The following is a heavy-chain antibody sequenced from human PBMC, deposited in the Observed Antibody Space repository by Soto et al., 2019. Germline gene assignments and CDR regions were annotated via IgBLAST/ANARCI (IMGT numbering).Heavy chain of an antibody. J-gene: IGHJ5*02. CDR2: IYSGCRT. V-gene: IGHV3-66*01. D-gene: IGHD2-15*01. CDR1: GFSVTYTY. CDR3: ARSSSISGSCPNWFDP. Sequence: EVKLVESGGGFAQPGGSLTLSCAASGFSVTYTYLSWVRQAPGKRLEWVYVIYSGCRTVYADSVQLRFTIARAESKNTRYLHTHRLRTEDSAVSCSARSSSISGSCPNWFDPWGQGTLGIVSA.